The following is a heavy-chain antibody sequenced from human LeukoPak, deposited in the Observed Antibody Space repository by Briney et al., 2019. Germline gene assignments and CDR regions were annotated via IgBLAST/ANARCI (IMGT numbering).Heavy chain of an antibody. V-gene: IGHV4-34*01. CDR2: INHSGST. CDR3: ARYSIRFDP. J-gene: IGHJ5*02. CDR1: GGSFSGYY. Sequence: NPSETLSLTCAVYGGSFSGYYWSWIRQPPGKGLEWIGEINHSGSTNYNPSLKSRVTISVDTSKNQFSLKLSSVTAADTAVYYCARYSIRFDPWGQGTLVTVSS. D-gene: IGHD4-11*01.